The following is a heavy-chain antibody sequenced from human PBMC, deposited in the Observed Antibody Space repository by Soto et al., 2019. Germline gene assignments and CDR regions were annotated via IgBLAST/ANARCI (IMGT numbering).Heavy chain of an antibody. J-gene: IGHJ4*02. CDR1: GDSVSSNSAA. D-gene: IGHD7-27*01. CDR3: ARDPGSNWGAFVGNFDY. Sequence: QSQTLSLTCAISGDSVSSNSAAWNWIRQSPSRGLEWLGRTYYRSKWYNDYAVSVKSRITINPDTSKNQFSLQLNSVTPEDTAVYYCARDPGSNWGAFVGNFDYWGQGTLVTVSS. CDR2: TYYRSKWYN. V-gene: IGHV6-1*01.